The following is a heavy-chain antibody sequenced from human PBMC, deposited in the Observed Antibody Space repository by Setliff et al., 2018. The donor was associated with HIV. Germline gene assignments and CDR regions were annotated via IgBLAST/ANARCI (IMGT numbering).Heavy chain of an antibody. D-gene: IGHD3-22*01. J-gene: IGHJ4*02. Sequence: GASVKVSCKASGGTSSTHAMNWVRQAPGQGLEWMGQIISILGITNYAQKFQGRVTITADESKSTAYMELSSLRSEDTAVYYCARDYSPTFYYYDSSGTFDYWGQGTLVTVSS. CDR1: GGTSSTHA. CDR3: ARDYSPTFYYYDSSGTFDY. V-gene: IGHV1-69*10. CDR2: IISILGIT.